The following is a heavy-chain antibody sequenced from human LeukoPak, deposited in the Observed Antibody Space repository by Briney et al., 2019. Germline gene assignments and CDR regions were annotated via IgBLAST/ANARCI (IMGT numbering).Heavy chain of an antibody. V-gene: IGHV1-2*02. CDR2: INPNSGGT. Sequence: ASVKVSCKASGYTFTGYDMHWVRQAPGQGLEWMGWINPNSGGTNYAQKFQGRVTMTRDTSISTAYMELSRLRSDDTAVYYCARTNDYGDHADAFDIWGQGTMVTVSS. D-gene: IGHD4-17*01. CDR3: ARTNDYGDHADAFDI. J-gene: IGHJ3*02. CDR1: GYTFTGYD.